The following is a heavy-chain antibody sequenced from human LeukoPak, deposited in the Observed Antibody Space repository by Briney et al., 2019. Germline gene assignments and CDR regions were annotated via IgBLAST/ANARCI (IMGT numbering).Heavy chain of an antibody. CDR3: ARELGYCSSTSCFNWFDP. CDR1: GGSISSGDYY. J-gene: IGHJ5*02. D-gene: IGHD2-2*01. Sequence: SETLSLTCTVSGGSISSGDYYWSWIRQPPGKGLEWIGYIYCSGGTYYNPSLKSRVTISVDTSKNQFSLKLSSVTAADTAVYYCARELGYCSSTSCFNWFDPWGQGTLVTVSS. V-gene: IGHV4-30-4*01. CDR2: IYCSGGT.